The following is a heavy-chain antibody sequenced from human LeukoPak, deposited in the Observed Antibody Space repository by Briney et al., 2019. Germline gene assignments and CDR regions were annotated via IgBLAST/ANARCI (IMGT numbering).Heavy chain of an antibody. CDR2: IKQDGSEK. V-gene: IGHV3-7*01. D-gene: IGHD5-18*01. CDR1: GFTFSSYW. Sequence: PGGSLRLSCAASGFTFSSYWMSWVRQAPGKGLEWVANIKQDGSEKYYVDSVKGRFTISRDNAKNSLYLQMNSLRAEDTAVYYCANPPRGYSYGPHDAFDIWGQGTMVTVSS. J-gene: IGHJ3*02. CDR3: ANPPRGYSYGPHDAFDI.